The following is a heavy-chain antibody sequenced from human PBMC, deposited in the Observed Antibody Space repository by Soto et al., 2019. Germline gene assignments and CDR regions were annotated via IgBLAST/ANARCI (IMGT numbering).Heavy chain of an antibody. J-gene: IGHJ5*02. Sequence: ASVKVSCKASGYTFTSYAMHWVRQAPGQRLEWMGWINAGNGNTKYSQKFQGRVTITRDTSASTAYMELSSLRSEDTAVYYCARGLNYDILITPRVGWFDPGAREPWSPSPQ. CDR2: INAGNGNT. V-gene: IGHV1-3*01. D-gene: IGHD3-9*01. CDR3: ARGLNYDILITPRVGWFDP. CDR1: GYTFTSYA.